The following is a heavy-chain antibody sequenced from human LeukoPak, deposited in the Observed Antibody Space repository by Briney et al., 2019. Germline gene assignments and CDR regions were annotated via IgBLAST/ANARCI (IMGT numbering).Heavy chain of an antibody. J-gene: IGHJ3*02. D-gene: IGHD6-6*01. V-gene: IGHV1-69*13. CDR2: IIPIFGTA. Sequence: GASVKVSCKASGGTFSSYAISWVRQAPGQGLEWMGGIIPIFGTANYAQKFQGRVTITADESTSTAYMELSSLRSEDTAVYYCARVLSTSRRHDAFDIWGQGTMVTVSS. CDR1: GGTFSSYA. CDR3: ARVLSTSRRHDAFDI.